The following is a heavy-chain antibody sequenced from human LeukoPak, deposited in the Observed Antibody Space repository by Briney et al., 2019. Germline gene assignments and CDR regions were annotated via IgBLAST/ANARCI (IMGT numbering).Heavy chain of an antibody. CDR2: IIPILGIA. CDR3: ARDPAWSGG. CDR1: GGTFSSYA. J-gene: IGHJ4*02. Sequence: SVKVSCKASGGTFSSYAISWVRQAPGQGLEWMGRIIPILGIANYAQKFQGRVTITADKSTSTAYMELSSLRSEDTAAYYCARDPAWSGGWGQGTLVTVSS. D-gene: IGHD3-3*01. V-gene: IGHV1-69*04.